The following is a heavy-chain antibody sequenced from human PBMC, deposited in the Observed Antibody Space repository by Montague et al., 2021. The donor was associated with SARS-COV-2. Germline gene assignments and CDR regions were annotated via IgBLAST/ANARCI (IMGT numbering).Heavy chain of an antibody. J-gene: IGHJ4*02. CDR3: ARPGRGYSYGLDSFDV. Sequence: SETLSLTCTVSGGSISNSFYYWVRIRQPPGKGLDWIVSIYYTTNSYYNPSRKSPVTIAMNKSHNQFFLKLTSVTAADTAVYYCARPGRGYSYGLDSFDVWGQGTLVTVSS. V-gene: IGHV4-39*01. D-gene: IGHD5-18*01. CDR2: IYYTTNS. CDR1: GGSISNSFYY.